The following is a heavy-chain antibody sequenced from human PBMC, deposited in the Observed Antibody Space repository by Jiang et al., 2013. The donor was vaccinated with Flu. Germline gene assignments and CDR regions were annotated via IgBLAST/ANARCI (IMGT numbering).Heavy chain of an antibody. CDR1: FTFSSYG. Sequence: FTFSSYGMHWVRQAPGKGLEWVAFIRYDGSNKYYADSVKGRFTISRDNSKNTLYLQMNSLRAEDTAVYYCAKDSGITMVRGAGAFDIWGQGTMVTVSS. D-gene: IGHD3-10*01. CDR3: AKDSGITMVRGAGAFDI. J-gene: IGHJ3*02. V-gene: IGHV3-30*02. CDR2: IRYDGSNK.